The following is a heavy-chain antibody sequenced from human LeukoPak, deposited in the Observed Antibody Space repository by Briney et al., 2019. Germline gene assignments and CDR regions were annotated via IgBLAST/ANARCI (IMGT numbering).Heavy chain of an antibody. CDR3: ARQLVSSCYGMDV. CDR1: GFTFSSYW. CDR2: IKQDGSEK. Sequence: GGSLRLSCAASGFTFSSYWMSWVRQAPGKGLEWVANIKQDGSEKYYVDSVKGRLTISRDNAKNSLYLQMNSLRAEDTAVYYCARQLVSSCYGMDVWGQGTTVTVSS. J-gene: IGHJ6*02. V-gene: IGHV3-7*03. D-gene: IGHD6-6*01.